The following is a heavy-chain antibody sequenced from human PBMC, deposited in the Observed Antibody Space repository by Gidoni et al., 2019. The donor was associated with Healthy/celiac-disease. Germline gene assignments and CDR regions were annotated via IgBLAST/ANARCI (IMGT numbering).Heavy chain of an antibody. J-gene: IGHJ6*02. CDR3: ASVPRPTVTTFHRVRLYGMDV. D-gene: IGHD4-17*01. V-gene: IGHV4-4*02. CDR2: IYHSGST. Sequence: QVQLQESGPGLVKPSGTLSLTCAVSGGSISSSYWWRWVRQPPGKGLEWIGEIYHSGSTNYNPSLKSRVTISVDKSKNQFSLKLSSVTAADTAVYYCASVPRPTVTTFHRVRLYGMDVWGQGTTVTVSS. CDR1: GGSISSSYW.